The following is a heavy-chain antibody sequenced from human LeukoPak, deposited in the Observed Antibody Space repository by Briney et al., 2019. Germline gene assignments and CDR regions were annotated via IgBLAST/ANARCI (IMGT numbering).Heavy chain of an antibody. CDR2: ISSSSSTI. CDR1: GFTFSSYS. CDR3: AREGYYYYMYV. V-gene: IGHV3-48*01. J-gene: IGHJ6*03. Sequence: GGSLRLSCAASGFTFSSYSMNWVRQAPGKGLEWVSYISSSSSTIYYADSVKGRFTISRDNAKNSLYLQMNSLRAEDTAVYYCAREGYYYYMYVWGKGTTVTVSS.